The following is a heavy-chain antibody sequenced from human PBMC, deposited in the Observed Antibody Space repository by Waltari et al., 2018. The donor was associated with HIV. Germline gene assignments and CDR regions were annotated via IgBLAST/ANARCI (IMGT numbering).Heavy chain of an antibody. D-gene: IGHD3-10*01. Sequence: ISWVRPAPAEGLEWVGRLIPLLDRTNYAQKFQGRVTITADKSTATAYMDLKTLTSADTAVYYCTRDLLKVLPSLFSGHLDLWGRGTPVTVSS. V-gene: IGHV1-69*04. CDR3: TRDLLKVLPSLFSGHLDL. CDR2: LIPLLDRT. J-gene: IGHJ2*01.